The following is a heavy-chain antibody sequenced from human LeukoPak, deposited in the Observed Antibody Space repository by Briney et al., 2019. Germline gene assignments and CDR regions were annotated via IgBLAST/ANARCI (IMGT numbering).Heavy chain of an antibody. CDR1: ETTLRSYA. J-gene: IGHJ4*02. CDR3: AKDRGTRAGPDFDY. V-gene: IGHV3-23*01. Sequence: PGGSLRPSCAASETTLRSYAMSWVRQAPGKGLEWVSAITVSGGGTYYAGPVKGRFTIYRANSKTTLFLQMNSLRPEDTAVYYCAKDRGTRAGPDFDYWGQGTLVTVSS. CDR2: ITVSGGGT. D-gene: IGHD6-13*01.